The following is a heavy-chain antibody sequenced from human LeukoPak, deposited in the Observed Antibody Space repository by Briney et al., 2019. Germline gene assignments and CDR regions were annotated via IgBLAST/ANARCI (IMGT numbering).Heavy chain of an antibody. V-gene: IGHV4-39*01. CDR1: DASISNSSYY. CDR3: ARRGDPGAYYFDY. D-gene: IGHD3-10*01. Sequence: PSETLSLTCTVSDASISNSSYYWGWIRQPPGKDLEWIGNIYYSGSTYYNPSLKSRVTISIDTSKNQFSLNLNPVTASDTAVYYCARRGDPGAYYFDYWGQGILVTVSS. CDR2: IYYSGST. J-gene: IGHJ4*02.